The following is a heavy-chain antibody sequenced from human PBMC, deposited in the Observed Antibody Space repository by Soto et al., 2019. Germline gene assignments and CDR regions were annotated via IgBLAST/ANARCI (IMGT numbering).Heavy chain of an antibody. V-gene: IGHV4-34*01. CDR3: ARSPRRGYCSGGSCYSARPNYFDY. CDR2: INHSGST. J-gene: IGHJ4*02. CDR1: GGSFSGYY. Sequence: SETLSLTCAVYGGSFSGYYWSWIRQPPGKGLEWIGEINHSGSTNYNPSLKSRVTISVATSKNQFSLKLSSVTAADTAVYYCARSPRRGYCSGGSCYSARPNYFDYWGQGTLVTVSS. D-gene: IGHD2-15*01.